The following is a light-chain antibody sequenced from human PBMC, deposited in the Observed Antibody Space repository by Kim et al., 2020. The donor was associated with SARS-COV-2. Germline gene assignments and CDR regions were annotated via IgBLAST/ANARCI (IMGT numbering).Light chain of an antibody. V-gene: IGLV2-14*03. J-gene: IGLJ2*01. CDR2: DVS. Sequence: PGQSITIACTGTSSDGGGYNYVSWYQQHPGKAPKLMIYDVSNRPSGVSNRFSGSKSGNTASLTISGLQAEDEADYYCSSYTSSSLVFGGGTQLTVL. CDR3: SSYTSSSLV. CDR1: SSDGGGYNY.